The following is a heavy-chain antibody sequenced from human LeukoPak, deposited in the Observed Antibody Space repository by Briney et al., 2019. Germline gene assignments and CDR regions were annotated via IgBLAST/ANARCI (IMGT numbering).Heavy chain of an antibody. V-gene: IGHV3-30*02. CDR1: GFTFSSYG. Sequence: PGGSLRLSCAASGFTFSSYGMHWVRQAPGKGLEWVAFIRYDGSNKYYADSVKGRFTISRDNSKNTLYLQMNSLRAEDTAVYYCAKVGMVGATTDYFDYWGQGTLVTVSS. J-gene: IGHJ4*02. CDR2: IRYDGSNK. D-gene: IGHD1-26*01. CDR3: AKVGMVGATTDYFDY.